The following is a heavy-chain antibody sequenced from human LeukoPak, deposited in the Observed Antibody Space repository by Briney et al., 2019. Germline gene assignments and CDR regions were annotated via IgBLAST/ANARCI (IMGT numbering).Heavy chain of an antibody. J-gene: IGHJ5*02. Sequence: SETLSLTCTVSGGSISSSSYYWGRIRQPPGKGLEWIGSMYYSGSTYYNPSLKSRVTISVDTSKNQFSLKLSSVTAADTAVYYCARTVIVVVPAAMINWFDPWGQGTLVTVSS. V-gene: IGHV4-39*01. CDR3: ARTVIVVVPAAMINWFDP. D-gene: IGHD2-2*01. CDR1: GGSISSSSYY. CDR2: MYYSGST.